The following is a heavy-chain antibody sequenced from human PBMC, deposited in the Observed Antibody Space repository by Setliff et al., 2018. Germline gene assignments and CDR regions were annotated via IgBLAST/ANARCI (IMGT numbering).Heavy chain of an antibody. Sequence: ASVKVSCKASGYTFTSYYMHWVRQAPGQGLEWMGIINPSGGSTSYAQKFQGRVTMTRDTSTGTVYMELSSLRSEDTAVYYCARAPYYYDSSGYYRDDAFDIWGQGTMVTV. V-gene: IGHV1-46*01. D-gene: IGHD3-22*01. CDR3: ARAPYYYDSSGYYRDDAFDI. CDR2: INPSGGST. J-gene: IGHJ3*02. CDR1: GYTFTSYY.